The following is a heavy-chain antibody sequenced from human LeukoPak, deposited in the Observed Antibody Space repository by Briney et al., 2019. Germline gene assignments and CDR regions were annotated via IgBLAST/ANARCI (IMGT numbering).Heavy chain of an antibody. CDR3: AKDEAAALGTNAFDI. D-gene: IGHD6-13*01. CDR2: ISDSGCST. CDR1: GFTFSSYA. Sequence: QTGGSLRVSCAASGFTFSSYAMSWVRQAPGKGLEWVSAISDSGCSTYYADSVKGRFTISRDNAKNSLYLQMNSLRAEDMALYYCAKDEAAALGTNAFDIWGQGTMVTVSS. V-gene: IGHV3-23*01. J-gene: IGHJ3*02.